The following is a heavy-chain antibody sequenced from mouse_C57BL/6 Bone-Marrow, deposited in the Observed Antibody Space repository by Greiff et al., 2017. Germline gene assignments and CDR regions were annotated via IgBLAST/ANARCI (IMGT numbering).Heavy chain of an antibody. D-gene: IGHD2-4*01. V-gene: IGHV1-74*01. J-gene: IGHJ3*01. CDR1: GYTFTSYW. CDR3: AIAIYYDPFAY. Sequence: QVQLKESGAELVKPGASVKVSCKASGYTFTSYWMHWVKQRPGQGLEWIGRIHPSDSDTNYNQKFKGKATLTVDKSSSTAYMQLSSLTSEDSAVYYCAIAIYYDPFAYWGQGTLVTVSA. CDR2: IHPSDSDT.